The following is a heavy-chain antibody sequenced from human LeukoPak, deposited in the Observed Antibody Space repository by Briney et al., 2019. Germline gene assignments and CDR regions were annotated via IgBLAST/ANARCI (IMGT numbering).Heavy chain of an antibody. Sequence: GESLKISCKGSGYSFTSYWIGWVRQMPGKGLEWMGLIYPGDSDTRYSPSFQGQVTISADKSISTAYLQWSSLKASDTAMYYCARQNYDILTGYYFVDYWGQGTLVTVSS. CDR2: IYPGDSDT. V-gene: IGHV5-51*01. J-gene: IGHJ4*02. D-gene: IGHD3-9*01. CDR3: ARQNYDILTGYYFVDY. CDR1: GYSFTSYW.